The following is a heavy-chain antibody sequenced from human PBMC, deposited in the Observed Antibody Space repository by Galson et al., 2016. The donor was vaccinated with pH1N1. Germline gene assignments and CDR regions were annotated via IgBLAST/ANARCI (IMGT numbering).Heavy chain of an antibody. CDR3: ARSRNLDV. CDR2: IGSIARET. CDR1: GFIFTNYG. Sequence: SLRLSCAASGFIFTNYGFSWVRQAPGMGLEWISVIGSIARETSYAGSVKGRFTISRDNSKNTVYLEMNSLRAEDTAVYHCARSRNLDVWGQGTVVTVSS. V-gene: IGHV3-23*01. D-gene: IGHD1-14*01. J-gene: IGHJ6*02.